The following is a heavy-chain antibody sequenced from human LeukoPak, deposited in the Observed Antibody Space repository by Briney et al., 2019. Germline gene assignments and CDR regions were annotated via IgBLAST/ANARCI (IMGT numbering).Heavy chain of an antibody. D-gene: IGHD3-10*01. Sequence: GGSLRLSYAASGFTFDDYTMHWVRQAPGKGLEWVSLISWDGGSTYYADSVKGRFTISRDNSKNSLYLQMNSLRTEDTALYYCAKDDGSGNSGIDYWGQGTLVTVSS. CDR3: AKDDGSGNSGIDY. CDR1: GFTFDDYT. J-gene: IGHJ4*02. V-gene: IGHV3-43*01. CDR2: ISWDGGST.